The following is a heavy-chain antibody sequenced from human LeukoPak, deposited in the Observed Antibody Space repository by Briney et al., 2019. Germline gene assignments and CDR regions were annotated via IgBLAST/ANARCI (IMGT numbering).Heavy chain of an antibody. D-gene: IGHD6-19*01. J-gene: IGHJ4*02. Sequence: ASVKVSCKASGYTFNSHGISWVRQAPGQGLEWMGWISAYNGDTNYAQKFQGRVTLTTDRTTSTAYLELRSLRSDDTAVYYCARLAVAGTFSLDYWGQGTLVTVSS. V-gene: IGHV1-18*04. CDR2: ISAYNGDT. CDR1: GYTFNSHG. CDR3: ARLAVAGTFSLDY.